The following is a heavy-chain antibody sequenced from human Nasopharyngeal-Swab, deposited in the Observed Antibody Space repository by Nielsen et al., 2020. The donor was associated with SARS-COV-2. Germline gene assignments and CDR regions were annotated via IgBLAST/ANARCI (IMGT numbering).Heavy chain of an antibody. CDR1: GGSFSGYY. CDR3: ARGGLGVVTHDAFDI. CDR2: INHSGST. V-gene: IGHV4-34*01. D-gene: IGHD3-3*01. Sequence: ESLKISCAVYGGSFSGYYWSWIRQPPGKGLEWIGEINHSGSTNYNPSLKSRVTISVDTSKNQFSLKLSSVTAADTAVYYCARGGLGVVTHDAFDIWGQGTMVTVSS. J-gene: IGHJ3*02.